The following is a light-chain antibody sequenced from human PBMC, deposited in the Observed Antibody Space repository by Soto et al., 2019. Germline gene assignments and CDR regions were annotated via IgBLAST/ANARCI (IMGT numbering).Light chain of an antibody. Sequence: IVLTQSPGTLSLSPGERATLSCRATQSVSSNYLAWYQQRPGQAPRLLIPGASTRATGIAARFSGSGSGREFTLTISSLQSEDSALYYCQQYSNWPTFGQGTRLE. CDR3: QQYSNWPT. J-gene: IGKJ5*01. CDR2: GAS. CDR1: QSVSSN. V-gene: IGKV3-15*01.